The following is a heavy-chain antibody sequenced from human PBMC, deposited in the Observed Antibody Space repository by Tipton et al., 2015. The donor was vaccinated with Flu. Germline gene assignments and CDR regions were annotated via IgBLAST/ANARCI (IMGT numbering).Heavy chain of an antibody. CDR1: GDSMTSSRYY. V-gene: IGHV4-39*07. D-gene: IGHD4-11*01. Sequence: LRLSCSVSGDSMTSSRYYWGWIRQPPGKGLEWIGSIDHSGTTYYNPSLKSRVTISVDTSKNQFSLKLSSVTAADTAVFYCASHSYSRGRAGHWGQGTLVTVSS. J-gene: IGHJ4*02. CDR3: ASHSYSRGRAGH. CDR2: IDHSGTT.